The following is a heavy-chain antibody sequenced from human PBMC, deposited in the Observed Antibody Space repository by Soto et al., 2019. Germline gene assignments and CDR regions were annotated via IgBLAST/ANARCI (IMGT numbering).Heavy chain of an antibody. J-gene: IGHJ4*02. V-gene: IGHV4-39*01. CDR3: ARYQSNYGSRNHFDY. Sequence: QLQLQESGPGLVKPSETLSLTCTVSGGSISSSSYYWGWIRQPPGKGLEWIGSIFYSGSTYYNPSLKSRVTISVDTSKNQFSLKLSSVTAADTAVYYCARYQSNYGSRNHFDYWGQGTLVTVSS. CDR1: GGSISSSSYY. CDR2: IFYSGST. D-gene: IGHD3-10*01.